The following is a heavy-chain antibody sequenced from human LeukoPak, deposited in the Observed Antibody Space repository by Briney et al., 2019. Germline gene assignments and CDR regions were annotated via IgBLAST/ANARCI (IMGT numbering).Heavy chain of an antibody. CDR3: AREGFYYFDY. CDR2: IYYSGST. V-gene: IGHV4-59*01. Sequence: SETLSLTCAVYGGSFSGYYWSWIRQPPGKGLEWIGYIYYSGSTNYNPSLKSRVTISVDTSKNQFSLKLSSVTAADTAVYYCAREGFYYFDYWGQGTLVTVSS. CDR1: GGSFSGYY. J-gene: IGHJ4*02. D-gene: IGHD3-10*01.